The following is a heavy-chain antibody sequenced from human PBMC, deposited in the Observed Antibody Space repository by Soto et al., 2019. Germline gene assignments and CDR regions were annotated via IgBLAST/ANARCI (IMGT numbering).Heavy chain of an antibody. V-gene: IGHV5-51*01. CDR3: ASTYYDFWRDSLYYYGMDV. Sequence: LGESLKISCKGSGYSFTSYWIGWVRQMPGKGLEWMGIIYPGDSDTRYSPSFQGQVTISADKSISTAYLQWSSLKASDTAMYYCASTYYDFWRDSLYYYGMDVWGQGTTVTVSS. CDR2: IYPGDSDT. D-gene: IGHD3-3*01. J-gene: IGHJ6*02. CDR1: GYSFTSYW.